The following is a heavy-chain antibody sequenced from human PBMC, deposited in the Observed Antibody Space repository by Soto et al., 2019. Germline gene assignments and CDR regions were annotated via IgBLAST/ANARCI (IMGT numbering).Heavy chain of an antibody. CDR3: ARDGAATIFIGYYGMDV. CDR1: GFTFSSYS. Sequence: PGGSLRLSCAASGFTFSSYSMNWVRQAPGKGLEWVSYISSSSSTIYYADSVKGRFTISRDNAKNSLYLQMNSLRDEDTAVYYCARDGAATIFIGYYGMDVWGQGTTVTVSS. V-gene: IGHV3-48*02. D-gene: IGHD6-25*01. CDR2: ISSSSSTI. J-gene: IGHJ6*02.